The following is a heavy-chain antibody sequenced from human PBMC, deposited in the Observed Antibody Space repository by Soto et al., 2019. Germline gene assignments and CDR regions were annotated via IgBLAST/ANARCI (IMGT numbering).Heavy chain of an antibody. V-gene: IGHV3-30*18. CDR2: IAYDGSNNDGSNK. Sequence: GGSLRLSCAASGFLLNSYGMHWVRQAPGKGLEWVAVIAYDGSNNDGSNKYYVDSVKGRFTISRDNSKNTLYLQMNSLRAEDTAVYYCAKSGAMGSSASCHYFDYWGQGTQVTVSS. D-gene: IGHD2-2*01. CDR1: GFLLNSYG. CDR3: AKSGAMGSSASCHYFDY. J-gene: IGHJ4*02.